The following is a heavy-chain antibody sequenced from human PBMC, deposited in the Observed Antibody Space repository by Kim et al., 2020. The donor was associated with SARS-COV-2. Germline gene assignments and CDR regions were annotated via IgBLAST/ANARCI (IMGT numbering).Heavy chain of an antibody. V-gene: IGHV4-4*02. Sequence: SETLSLTCAVSGGSISSSNWWSWVRQPPGKGLEWIGEIYHSGSTNYNPSLKSRVTISVDKSKNQFSLKLSSVTAADTAVYYCAFLRITMVRGVIGGDAFDIWGQGTMVNVSS. J-gene: IGHJ3*02. D-gene: IGHD3-10*01. CDR2: IYHSGST. CDR3: AFLRITMVRGVIGGDAFDI. CDR1: GGSISSSNW.